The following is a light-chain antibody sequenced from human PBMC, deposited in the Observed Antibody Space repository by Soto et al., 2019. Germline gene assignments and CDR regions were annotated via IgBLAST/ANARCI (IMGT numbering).Light chain of an antibody. V-gene: IGKV3-20*01. CDR1: QSDSSRQ. J-gene: IGKJ2*01. CDR2: DVS. CDR3: QQYGRSPPNT. Sequence: EIVLTQSPGALSLSPGERATLSCRASQSDSSRQLAWYQQKPGQPPRLLIYDVSSRATGIPDRFSGSGSGTDFTLTISRLEPEDFAVYYCQQYGRSPPNTFGHGTKLESK.